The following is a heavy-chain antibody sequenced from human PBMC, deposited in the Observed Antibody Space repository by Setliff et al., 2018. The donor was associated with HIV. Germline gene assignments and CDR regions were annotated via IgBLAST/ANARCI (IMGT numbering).Heavy chain of an antibody. D-gene: IGHD3-22*01. CDR1: GGTFRSNA. J-gene: IGHJ3*01. CDR3: ARHAGYYDSSGYWYDAFDL. Sequence: SVNVSCKASGGTFRSNAISWLRQAPGQGLECMGGFIPIFGTPNYAQKFQGRLTITADESTDTAYMELSSLRSEDTAVYYCARHAGYYDSSGYWYDAFDLWGQGTMVTVSS. V-gene: IGHV1-69*13. CDR2: FIPIFGTP.